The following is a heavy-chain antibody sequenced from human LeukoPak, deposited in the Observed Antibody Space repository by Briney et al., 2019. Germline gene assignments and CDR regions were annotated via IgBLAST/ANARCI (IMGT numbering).Heavy chain of an antibody. V-gene: IGHV1-46*01. CDR2: INPSGGST. CDR1: GYTFTSYY. CDR3: ARDHITMVRGVPRPYYYGMDV. Sequence: ASVKVSCKASGYTFTSYYMHWVRQAPGQGLEWMGIINPSGGSTSYAQKFQGRVTMTRDTSTSTVYMELSSLRSEDTAVYYCARDHITMVRGVPRPYYYGMDVWGQGTTVTVSS. D-gene: IGHD3-10*01. J-gene: IGHJ6*02.